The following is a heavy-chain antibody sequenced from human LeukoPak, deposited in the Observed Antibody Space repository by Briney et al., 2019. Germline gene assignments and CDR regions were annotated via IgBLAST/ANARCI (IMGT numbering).Heavy chain of an antibody. D-gene: IGHD5-12*01. CDR2: INHSGST. Sequence: PSETLSLTCAVYGGSFSGYYWSWIRQPPGKGLEWIGEINHSGSTNYNPSLKSRVTISVDTSKNQFSLKLSSVTAADTAVYYCARGSWYSGYDGNWFDPWGQGTLVTVSS. CDR1: GGSFSGYY. V-gene: IGHV4-34*01. J-gene: IGHJ5*02. CDR3: ARGSWYSGYDGNWFDP.